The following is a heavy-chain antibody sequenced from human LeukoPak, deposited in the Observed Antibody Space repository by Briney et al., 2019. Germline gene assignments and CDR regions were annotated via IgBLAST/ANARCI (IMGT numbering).Heavy chain of an antibody. V-gene: IGHV1-18*01. CDR3: ARLRLKDYGGNSRNDY. J-gene: IGHJ4*02. CDR2: ISTYNGNT. Sequence: ASVKVSCKASGYTFNSYDISWVRQAPGQGLEWMAWISTYNGNTNYALKVQGRATMTTDTSTSTAYMELRSLRSDDTAVYYCARLRLKDYGGNSRNDYWGQGTLVTVSS. D-gene: IGHD4-23*01. CDR1: GYTFNSYD.